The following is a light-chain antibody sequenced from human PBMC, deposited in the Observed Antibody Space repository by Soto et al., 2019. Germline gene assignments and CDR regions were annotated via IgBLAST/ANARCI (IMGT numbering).Light chain of an antibody. CDR2: GAS. J-gene: IGKJ5*01. Sequence: EIMLTQSPGTLSLSPGERATLSCRASQSVSSSYLAWYQHKPGQAPRLLISGASSRAPGIPDRFSGSGSGTDFTLTISSLEPEDFAVYYCQQRSNWPPGITFGQGTRLEIK. V-gene: IGKV3D-20*02. CDR1: QSVSSSY. CDR3: QQRSNWPPGIT.